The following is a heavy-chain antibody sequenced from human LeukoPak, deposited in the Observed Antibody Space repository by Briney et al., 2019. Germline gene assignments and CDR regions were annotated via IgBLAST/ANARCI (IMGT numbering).Heavy chain of an antibody. J-gene: IGHJ4*02. CDR3: ARDLVDTAMWEFDY. CDR1: GGSISSYY. V-gene: IGHV4-59*01. Sequence: SETLSLTCTVSGGSISSYYWSWIRQPPGKGLEWIGYIYYSGSTNYNPSLKSRVTISVDTSKNQFSLKLSSVTAEDTAVYYCARDLVDTAMWEFDYWGQGTLVTVSS. CDR2: IYYSGST. D-gene: IGHD5-18*01.